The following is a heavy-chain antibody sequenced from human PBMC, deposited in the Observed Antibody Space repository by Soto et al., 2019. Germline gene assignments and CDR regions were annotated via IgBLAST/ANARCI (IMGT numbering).Heavy chain of an antibody. J-gene: IGHJ5*02. CDR1: GFSLNTRGVG. CDR2: IYWDNDK. Sequence: QITLKESGPTLVKPTQTLTLTCAFSGFSLNTRGVGVGWIRQPPGKALQWLALIYWDNDKRYSPSLKSRLTITKDTPKNHVVLMMTDMDPVDTATYYCAHNNYYASGNISWGQGTLVTVSS. V-gene: IGHV2-5*02. CDR3: AHNNYYASGNIS. D-gene: IGHD3-10*01.